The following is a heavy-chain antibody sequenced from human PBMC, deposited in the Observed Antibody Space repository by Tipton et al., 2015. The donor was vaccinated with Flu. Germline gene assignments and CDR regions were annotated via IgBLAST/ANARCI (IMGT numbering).Heavy chain of an antibody. V-gene: IGHV4-34*01. CDR3: ARGNWGGAFDT. CDR1: GGSFSEYY. CDR2: IYHTGST. Sequence: TLSLTCAVNGGSFSEYYWSWIRQSPGKGLEWIGEIYHTGSTNYNPSLKSRVTMSIDTSKSQFSLSLNSVTAADTAVYFCARGNWGGAFDTWGQGTMVTVSS. D-gene: IGHD7-27*01. J-gene: IGHJ3*02.